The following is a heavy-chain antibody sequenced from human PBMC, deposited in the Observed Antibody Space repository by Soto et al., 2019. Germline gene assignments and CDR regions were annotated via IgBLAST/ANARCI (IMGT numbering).Heavy chain of an antibody. CDR2: IKSKTDGGTT. V-gene: IGHV3-15*07. Sequence: EVQLVESGGGLVKPGGSLRLSCAASGFTFSNAWMNWVRQAPGKGLEWVGRIKSKTDGGTTDYAAPVKGRFTISGDDSKNTLYLQMNSLKTEDTAVYYCTTDPTHSSGYAREYYYYGMDVWGQGTTVTVSS. CDR1: GFTFSNAW. J-gene: IGHJ6*02. D-gene: IGHD3-22*01. CDR3: TTDPTHSSGYAREYYYYGMDV.